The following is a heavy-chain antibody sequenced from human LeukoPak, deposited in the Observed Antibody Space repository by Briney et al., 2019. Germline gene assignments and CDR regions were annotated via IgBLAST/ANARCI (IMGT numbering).Heavy chain of an antibody. V-gene: IGHV3-9*01. D-gene: IGHD3-22*01. J-gene: IGHJ4*02. Sequence: GGSLRLSCAASGFIFDDYAMHWVRQAPGKGLEWVSGISLNGGTKGYADSVKGRFTISRDNAKNSLYLQMNSLRAEDTAIYYCAKDRPNYYDSSGHYYRRNGDYWGQGTLVTVSS. CDR1: GFIFDDYA. CDR3: AKDRPNYYDSSGHYYRRNGDY. CDR2: ISLNGGTK.